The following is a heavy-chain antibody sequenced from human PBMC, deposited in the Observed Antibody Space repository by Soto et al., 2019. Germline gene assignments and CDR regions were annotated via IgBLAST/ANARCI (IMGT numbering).Heavy chain of an antibody. CDR3: ARGFGSYFAGTTVTANDY. CDR2: IYYSGST. Sequence: SETLSVTCTVSGGSISSYYWSWIRQPPGEGLEWIGYIYYSGSTNYNPSLKSRVTISVDTSKNQFSLKLSSVTAADTAVYYCARGFGSYFAGTTVTANDYWGQGTLVTVSS. CDR1: GGSISSYY. J-gene: IGHJ4*02. D-gene: IGHD4-17*01. V-gene: IGHV4-59*01.